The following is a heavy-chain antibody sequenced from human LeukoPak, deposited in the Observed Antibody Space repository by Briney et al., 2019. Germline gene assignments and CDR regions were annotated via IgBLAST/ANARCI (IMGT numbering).Heavy chain of an antibody. D-gene: IGHD2-2*01. CDR1: GYTFTSYG. J-gene: IGHJ6*03. CDR3: ARAIYCSSTSCDYYMDV. V-gene: IGHV1-18*01. Sequence: ASVKVSCKASGYTFTSYGISWVRQAPGQGLEWMGWISAYNGNTNYAQKLQGRVTMTTDTSTSTAYMELRSLRSDDTAVYYCARAIYCSSTSCDYYMDVWGKGTTVTVSS. CDR2: ISAYNGNT.